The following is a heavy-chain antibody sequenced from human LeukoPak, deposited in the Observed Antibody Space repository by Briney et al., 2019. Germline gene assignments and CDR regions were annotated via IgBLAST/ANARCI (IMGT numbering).Heavy chain of an antibody. Sequence: ASVKVSCKASGYTFTSYVINWVRQAPGQGLEWMGWMNPNSGNTGYAQKFQGRVTMTRNTSISTAYMELSSLRSEDTAVYYCAKRAYSGGYYVAFDIGGQGTMVTVSS. V-gene: IGHV1-8*01. D-gene: IGHD1-26*01. CDR2: MNPNSGNT. J-gene: IGHJ3*02. CDR1: GYTFTSYV. CDR3: AKRAYSGGYYVAFDI.